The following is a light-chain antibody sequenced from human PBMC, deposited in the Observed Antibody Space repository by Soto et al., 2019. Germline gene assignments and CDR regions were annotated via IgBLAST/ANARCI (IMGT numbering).Light chain of an antibody. CDR3: MQGTPWPPYT. V-gene: IGKV2-30*01. Sequence: DVVMTQSPLSLPVTLGQPASISCRSSQSLAYIDGNTYLNWFHQRPGQSPRRLIYQVSNRDSGVPDRSSGSGSGTDFTLNISRVAADDVVVYYCMQGTPWPPYTFGQGTKLEIK. CDR1: QSLAYIDGNTY. J-gene: IGKJ2*01. CDR2: QVS.